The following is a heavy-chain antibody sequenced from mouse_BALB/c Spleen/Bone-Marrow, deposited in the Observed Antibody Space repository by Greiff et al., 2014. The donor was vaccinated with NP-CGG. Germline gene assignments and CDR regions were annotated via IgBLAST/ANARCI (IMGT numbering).Heavy chain of an antibody. J-gene: IGHJ2*01. CDR1: GFSLTSYG. CDR2: IWAGGST. V-gene: IGHV2-9*02. Sequence: QVQLKESGPGLVAPSQSLSITRTVSGFSLTSYGVHWVRQPPGKGLEWLGVIWAGGSTNYNSALMSRLSISKDNSKSQVFLKMXXXXTDDTAMYYCARRGNGCYFDYWGQGTTLTVPS. CDR3: ARRGNGCYFDY. D-gene: IGHD2-2*01.